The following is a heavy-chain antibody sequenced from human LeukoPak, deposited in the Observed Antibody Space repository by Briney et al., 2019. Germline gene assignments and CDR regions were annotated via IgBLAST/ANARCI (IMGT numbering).Heavy chain of an antibody. D-gene: IGHD2-21*01. J-gene: IGHJ3*02. Sequence: GGSLRLSCAASGFTFSNYAMSWVRQAPGKGLEWVSGISGTGGSTYYADSVKGRFTISRDNSKNTLYLQMNSLRAEDTAIYYCACHVPGLWAFDIWGQGTMVTVSS. CDR2: ISGTGGST. V-gene: IGHV3-23*01. CDR1: GFTFSNYA. CDR3: ACHVPGLWAFDI.